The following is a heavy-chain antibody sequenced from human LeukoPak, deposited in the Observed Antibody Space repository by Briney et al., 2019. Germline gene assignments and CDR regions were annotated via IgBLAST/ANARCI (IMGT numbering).Heavy chain of an antibody. CDR1: GFTFSSYG. Sequence: GGSLRLSCAASGFTFSSYGMHLVRQAPGKGLEWVAVRWYDGSNKYYADSVKGRFTISRDNSKNTLYLQMNSLRAEDTAVYYCARVVAVAGRGDVFDIWGQGTMVTVSS. D-gene: IGHD6-19*01. J-gene: IGHJ3*02. CDR3: ARVVAVAGRGDVFDI. V-gene: IGHV3-33*01. CDR2: RWYDGSNK.